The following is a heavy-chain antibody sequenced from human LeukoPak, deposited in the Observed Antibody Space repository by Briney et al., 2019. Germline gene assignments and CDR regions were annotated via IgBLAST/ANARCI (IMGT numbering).Heavy chain of an antibody. V-gene: IGHV4-59*08. CDR1: DDSITMYY. J-gene: IGHJ4*02. CDR2: VDHTGST. Sequence: SETLSLTCSVSDDSITMYYWTWIRQPPGKGLEWIGYVDHTGSTNFNPSLNGRVSISRDTSKNLFSLKLSSVTAADTAVYYCAAEDSSSWYVVWGQGTLVTVSS. D-gene: IGHD6-13*01. CDR3: AAEDSSSWYVV.